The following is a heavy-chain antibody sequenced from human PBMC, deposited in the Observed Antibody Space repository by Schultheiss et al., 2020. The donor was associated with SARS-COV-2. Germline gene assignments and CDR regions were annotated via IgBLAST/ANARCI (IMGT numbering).Heavy chain of an antibody. Sequence: GGSLRLSCSASGFTFSSYAMHWVRQAPGKGLEWVAVISYDGSNKYYADSVKGRFTISRDNSKNTLYLQMNSLRAEDTAVYYCAKDGGVVAATYFDYWGQGTLVTVSS. J-gene: IGHJ4*02. D-gene: IGHD2-15*01. V-gene: IGHV3-30*04. CDR3: AKDGGVVAATYFDY. CDR1: GFTFSSYA. CDR2: ISYDGSNK.